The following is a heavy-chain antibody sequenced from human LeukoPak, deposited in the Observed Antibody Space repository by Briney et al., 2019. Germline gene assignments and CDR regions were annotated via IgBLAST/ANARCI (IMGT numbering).Heavy chain of an antibody. CDR3: ARADYYGSGSYGNWFDP. Sequence: ASVKVSCKASGYTFTGYYMHWVRQAPGQGLEWMGWINPNSGGTNYAQKFQGRVTMTRDTSISTAYMELSRLRSDDTAVYYCARADYYGSGSYGNWFDPWGQGTLVTVSS. V-gene: IGHV1-2*02. J-gene: IGHJ5*02. D-gene: IGHD3-10*01. CDR1: GYTFTGYY. CDR2: INPNSGGT.